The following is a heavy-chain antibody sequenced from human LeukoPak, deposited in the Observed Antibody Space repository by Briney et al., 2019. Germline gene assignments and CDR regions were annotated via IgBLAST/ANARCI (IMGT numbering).Heavy chain of an antibody. CDR3: ARRQTYYYDSSGNPAPVLYYYYGMDV. CDR1: GPSISSYY. J-gene: IGHJ6*02. CDR2: IYYSGST. Sequence: PSETLSLTCTVSGPSISSYYWSWIRQPPGKGLEWIGYIYYSGSTNYNPSLKSRVTISVDTSKNQFSLKLSSVTAADTAVYYCARRQTYYYDSSGNPAPVLYYYYGMDVWGQGTTVTVSS. V-gene: IGHV4-59*01. D-gene: IGHD3-22*01.